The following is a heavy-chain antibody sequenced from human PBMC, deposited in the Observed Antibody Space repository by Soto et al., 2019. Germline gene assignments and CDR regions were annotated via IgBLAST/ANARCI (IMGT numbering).Heavy chain of an antibody. CDR2: VFYSGSS. Sequence: SETLSLTCTVSGGSISRYYWSWIRQSPGKGLEWIGYVFYSGSSNYNPSLKSRVTISVDTSKNQFSLKLRSVTAADTSVYYCARGRNDLLTGHYYFDYWRQGTLVTVSS. CDR1: GGSISRYY. V-gene: IGHV4-59*01. D-gene: IGHD3-9*01. J-gene: IGHJ4*02. CDR3: ARGRNDLLTGHYYFDY.